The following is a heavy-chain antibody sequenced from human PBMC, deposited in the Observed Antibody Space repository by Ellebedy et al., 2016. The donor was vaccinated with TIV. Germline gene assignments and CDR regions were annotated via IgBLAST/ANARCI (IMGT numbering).Heavy chain of an antibody. CDR1: GGIFRSYA. Sequence: ASVKVSCKASGGIFRSYAISWVRQAPGQGLEWMGGIIAIFGTTNYAQKFHGRVTMTSDTSTSTVYMELRSLRSEDTAIYYCARKYYFDLWGQGTPVTVSP. V-gene: IGHV1-69*05. CDR2: IIAIFGTT. J-gene: IGHJ2*01. CDR3: ARKYYFDL.